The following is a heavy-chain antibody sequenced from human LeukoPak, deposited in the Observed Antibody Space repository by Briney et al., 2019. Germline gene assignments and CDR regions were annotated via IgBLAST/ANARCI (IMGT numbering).Heavy chain of an antibody. CDR1: GGSISSYY. CDR3: ARGRYCSGGSCRNPRFDP. Sequence: SETLSLTCTVSGGSISSYYWSWIRQPAGKGLEWIGRIYTSGSTNYNPSLKSRVTMSVDTSKNQFSLKLSSVTAADTAVYYCARGRYCSGGSCRNPRFDPWGQGTLVTVSS. V-gene: IGHV4-4*07. D-gene: IGHD2-15*01. CDR2: IYTSGST. J-gene: IGHJ5*02.